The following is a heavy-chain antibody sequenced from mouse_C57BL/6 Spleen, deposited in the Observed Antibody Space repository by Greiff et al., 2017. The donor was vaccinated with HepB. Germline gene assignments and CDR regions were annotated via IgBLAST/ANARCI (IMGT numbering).Heavy chain of an antibody. CDR2: IDPEDGDT. CDR1: GFNIKDYY. D-gene: IGHD1-1*01. V-gene: IGHV14-1*01. J-gene: IGHJ2*01. CDR3: TVIYYYGSEYYFDY. Sequence: VQLQQPGAELVRPGASVKLSCTASGFNIKDYYMHWVKQRPEQGLEWIGRIDPEDGDTEYAPKFQGKATMTADTSSNTAYLQLSSLTSEDTAVYYCTVIYYYGSEYYFDYWGQGTTLTVSS.